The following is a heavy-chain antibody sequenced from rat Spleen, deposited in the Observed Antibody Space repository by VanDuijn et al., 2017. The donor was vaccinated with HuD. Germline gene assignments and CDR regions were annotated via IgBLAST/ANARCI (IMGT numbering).Heavy chain of an antibody. CDR3: TRDRILRSTGFDY. CDR2: ILYDGGST. CDR1: GFTFGDYN. J-gene: IGHJ2*01. V-gene: IGHV5-20*01. D-gene: IGHD1-6*01. Sequence: EVQLVESGGGLVQPGRSLKLSCAASGFTFGDYNMAWVRQAPKKGLEWVATILYDGGSTYYRYSVKGRFTISRDNAKSSLYLQMDSLRSEDTATYYCTRDRILRSTGFDYWGQGVMVTVSS.